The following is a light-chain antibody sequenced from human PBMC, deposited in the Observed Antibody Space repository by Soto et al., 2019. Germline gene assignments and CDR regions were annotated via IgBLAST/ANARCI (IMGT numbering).Light chain of an antibody. Sequence: QSVLTQPASVSGSPGQSITISCTGTSSDVGGYNYVSWYQQHPGKAPKFMIYDVSNRPSGVSTRFSGSKSGNTASLTISGFQAEDEADYYCNSYTTSNTRQIVFGTG. V-gene: IGLV2-14*01. CDR3: NSYTTSNTRQIV. CDR1: SSDVGGYNY. J-gene: IGLJ1*01. CDR2: DVS.